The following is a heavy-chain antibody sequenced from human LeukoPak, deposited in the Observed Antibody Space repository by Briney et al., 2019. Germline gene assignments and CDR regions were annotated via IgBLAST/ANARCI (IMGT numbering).Heavy chain of an antibody. CDR2: ISGSGGST. Sequence: GGSLRLSCAASGFTFSSYAMSWVRQAPGKGLEWVSAISGSGGSTYYADSVKGRFTISRDNSKSTLYLQMNSLRAEDTAVYYCAKSGTLVRGGEGFDYWGQGTLVTVSS. V-gene: IGHV3-23*01. CDR1: GFTFSSYA. D-gene: IGHD3-10*01. J-gene: IGHJ4*02. CDR3: AKSGTLVRGGEGFDY.